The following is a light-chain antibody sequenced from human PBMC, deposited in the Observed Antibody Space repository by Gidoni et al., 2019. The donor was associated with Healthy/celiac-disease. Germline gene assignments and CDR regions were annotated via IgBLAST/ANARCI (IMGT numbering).Light chain of an antibody. CDR1: QSISSY. J-gene: IGKJ5*01. V-gene: IGKV1-39*01. CDR3: QPSYSTPPT. Sequence: DIQMTQSPSSLSASVGDRVTITCRASQSISSYLNWYQQKPGKAPKLLIYAASSLQSGVPSRFSGSGSGTDFTLTISSLQPEDFATYYCQPSYSTPPTFGQGTRLEIQ. CDR2: AAS.